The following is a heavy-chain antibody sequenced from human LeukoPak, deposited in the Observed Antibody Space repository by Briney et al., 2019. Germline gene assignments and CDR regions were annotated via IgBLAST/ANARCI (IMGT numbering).Heavy chain of an antibody. V-gene: IGHV3-48*04. CDR2: ISSTSRTI. D-gene: IGHD5-12*01. CDR1: GFTFSSYS. J-gene: IGHJ4*02. Sequence: PGGSLRLSCAASGFTFSSYSMNWVRQAPGKGLEWVSYISSTSRTIYYADSVKGRFTISRDNAKNTLYLQMNSLRAEDTAVYYCARDRSGYDFDYWGQGTLVTVSS. CDR3: ARDRSGYDFDY.